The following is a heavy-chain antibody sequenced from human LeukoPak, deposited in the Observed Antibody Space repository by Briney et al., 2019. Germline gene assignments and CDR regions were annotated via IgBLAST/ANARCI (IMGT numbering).Heavy chain of an antibody. Sequence: GGSLRLSCAASGFTFSSYAMSWVRQAPGKGLEWVSAISGSGGSTYYADSVKGRFTISRDNSKNTLYLQMNSLRAEDTAVYYCAKDLLLWFGELLGAFDIWGQGTMVTVSS. CDR1: GFTFSSYA. J-gene: IGHJ3*02. CDR3: AKDLLLWFGELLGAFDI. D-gene: IGHD3-10*01. CDR2: ISGSGGST. V-gene: IGHV3-23*01.